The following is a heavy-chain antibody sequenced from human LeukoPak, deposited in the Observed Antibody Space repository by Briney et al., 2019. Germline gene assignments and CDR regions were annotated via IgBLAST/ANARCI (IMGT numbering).Heavy chain of an antibody. V-gene: IGHV4-4*02. CDR3: ARNGASSSVVD. Sequence: SGTLSLTCAVPGGSISSGNWWSWIRQPPGKGLEWIGEIYHSGNTVYNPPLKSRVTISVDNSNNQFSLKLTSVTAADTAVYYCARNGASSSVVDWGQGTLVTVSS. CDR1: GGSISSGNW. J-gene: IGHJ4*02. CDR2: IYHSGNT. D-gene: IGHD2-2*01.